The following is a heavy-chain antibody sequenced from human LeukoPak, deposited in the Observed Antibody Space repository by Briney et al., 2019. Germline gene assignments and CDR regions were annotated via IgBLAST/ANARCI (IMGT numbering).Heavy chain of an antibody. CDR2: INHSGST. J-gene: IGHJ4*02. CDR3: ARGLPYYDILTGYFTPHKYYFDY. D-gene: IGHD3-9*01. CDR1: GGSFSGYY. V-gene: IGHV4-34*01. Sequence: SETLSLTCAVYGGSFSGYYWSWIRQPPGKGLEWIGEINHSGSTNYNPSLKSRVTISVDTSKNQFSLKLSSVTAADTAVYYCARGLPYYDILTGYFTPHKYYFDYWGQGTLVTASS.